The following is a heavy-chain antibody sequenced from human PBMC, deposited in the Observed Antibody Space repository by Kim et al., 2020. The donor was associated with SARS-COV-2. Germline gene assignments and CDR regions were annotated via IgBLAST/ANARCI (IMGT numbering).Heavy chain of an antibody. J-gene: IGHJ4*02. CDR3: ARLDSSSWYPTY. Sequence: GESLKISCKGSGYSFTSYWISWVRQMPGKGLEWMGRIDPSDSYTNYSPSSQGHVTISADKSISTAYLQWSSLKASDTAMYYCARLDSSSWYPTYWGQGTLVTVSS. CDR2: IDPSDSYT. CDR1: GYSFTSYW. V-gene: IGHV5-10-1*01. D-gene: IGHD6-13*01.